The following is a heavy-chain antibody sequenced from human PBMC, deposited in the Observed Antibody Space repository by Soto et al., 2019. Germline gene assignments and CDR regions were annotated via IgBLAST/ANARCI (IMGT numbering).Heavy chain of an antibody. CDR1: GYTFTSYG. CDR3: ARERYYDFWSGYYAPDSYGMDV. J-gene: IGHJ6*02. D-gene: IGHD3-3*01. V-gene: IGHV1-18*01. CDR2: ISAYNGNT. Sequence: ASVKVSCKASGYTFTSYGISWVRQAPGQGLEWMGWISAYNGNTNYAQKLQGRVTMTTDTSTSTAYMELRSLRSDDTAVYYCARERYYDFWSGYYAPDSYGMDVWGQGTTVTVSS.